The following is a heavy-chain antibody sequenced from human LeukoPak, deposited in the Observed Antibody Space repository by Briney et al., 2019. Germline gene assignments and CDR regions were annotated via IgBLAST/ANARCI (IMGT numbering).Heavy chain of an antibody. D-gene: IGHD3-10*01. J-gene: IGHJ5*02. CDR2: IRYDGSNK. V-gene: IGHV3-30*02. Sequence: PGGSLRLSCAASGFTFSSYGMHWVRQAPGKGLEWVAFIRYDGSNKYYADSVKGRFTISRDNAKNSLYLQMNSLRAEDTAVYYCARGRGVRGVRGWFDPWGQGTLVTVSS. CDR3: ARGRGVRGVRGWFDP. CDR1: GFTFSSYG.